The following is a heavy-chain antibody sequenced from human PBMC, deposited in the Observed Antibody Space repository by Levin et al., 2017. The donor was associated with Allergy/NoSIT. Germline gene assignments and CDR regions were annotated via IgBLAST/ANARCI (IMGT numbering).Heavy chain of an antibody. V-gene: IGHV4-30-2*01. CDR3: ARGWRAGDYYDY. Sequence: SETLSLTCAVSGGSISSGGYSWSWIRQPPGKGLEWIGYIYHSGSTYYNPSLKSRVTISVDRSKNQFSLKLSSVTAADTAVYYCARGWRAGDYYDYWGQGTLVTVSS. D-gene: IGHD6-13*01. J-gene: IGHJ4*02. CDR1: GGSISSGGYS. CDR2: IYHSGST.